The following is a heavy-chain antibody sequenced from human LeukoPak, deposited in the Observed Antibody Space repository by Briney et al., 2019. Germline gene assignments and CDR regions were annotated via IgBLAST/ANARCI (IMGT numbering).Heavy chain of an antibody. CDR3: GKTTVGYSSGRYPGWPVDY. CDR1: GFTFNSYA. D-gene: IGHD2-15*01. V-gene: IGHV3-23*01. Sequence: GGSLRLSCAASGFTFNSYAMYWVRQAPGKGLEWISGIFGSGGSPHYVDCVMGRFTISRDNSQEILYLQLDSLRVDDTAIYYCGKTTVGYSSGRYPGWPVDYWGQGALVTVSS. J-gene: IGHJ4*02. CDR2: IFGSGGSP.